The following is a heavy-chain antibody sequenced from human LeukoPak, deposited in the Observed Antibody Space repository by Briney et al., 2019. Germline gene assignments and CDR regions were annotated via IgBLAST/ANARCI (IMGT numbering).Heavy chain of an antibody. CDR3: ARRGYSGYVDY. CDR1: GFTFSSYG. CDR2: MSYDGSNK. V-gene: IGHV3-30*03. D-gene: IGHD5-12*01. J-gene: IGHJ4*02. Sequence: GGSLRLSCAASGFTFSSYGMHWVRQAPGKGLEWVAVMSYDGSNKYYADSVKGRFTISRDNSKNTLYLQMNSLRAEDTAVYYCARRGYSGYVDYWGQGTLVTVSS.